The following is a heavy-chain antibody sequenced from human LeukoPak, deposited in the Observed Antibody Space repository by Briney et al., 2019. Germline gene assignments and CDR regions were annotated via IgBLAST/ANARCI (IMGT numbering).Heavy chain of an antibody. CDR1: GFTFSSYW. Sequence: QPGGSLRLSCAASGFTFSSYWMHWVRQAPGKGLVRVSRINTDGSDTSHADSVKGRFTVSRDNAKNTLFLQMNSLRAEDTAVYYCLKDDSYRLQWGQGTLVTVSS. V-gene: IGHV3-74*01. CDR2: INTDGSDT. D-gene: IGHD2-2*01. J-gene: IGHJ4*02. CDR3: LKDDSYRLQ.